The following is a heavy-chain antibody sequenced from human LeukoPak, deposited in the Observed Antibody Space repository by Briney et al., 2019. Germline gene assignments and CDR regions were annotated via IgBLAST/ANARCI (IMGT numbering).Heavy chain of an antibody. CDR1: GFTFSSYS. J-gene: IGHJ4*02. CDR3: ARVSRQWLANYFDY. V-gene: IGHV3-21*01. CDR2: ISSSSSYI. D-gene: IGHD6-19*01. Sequence: GGSLRLSCAASGFTFSSYSMNWVRQAPGKGLEWVSSISSSSSYIYYADSVKGRFTISRDNAKNSLYLQMNSLRAEDTAVYYCARVSRQWLANYFDYWGQGTLVTVSS.